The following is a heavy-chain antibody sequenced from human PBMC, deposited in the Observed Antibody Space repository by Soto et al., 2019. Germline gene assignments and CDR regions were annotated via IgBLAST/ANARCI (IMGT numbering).Heavy chain of an antibody. CDR3: ARERGYISHTMWYYYYYGMDV. V-gene: IGHV1-8*01. CDR2: MNPNSGNT. Sequence: QVQLVQSGAEVKKPGASVKVSCKASGYTFTSYDINWVRQATGQGLEWMGWMNPNSGNTGYAQKFQGRVTMTRNTSISTAYMELSILRSEDTAVYYGARERGYISHTMWYYYYYGMDVWCQGTTVTVSS. J-gene: IGHJ6*02. D-gene: IGHD3-10*02. CDR1: GYTFTSYD.